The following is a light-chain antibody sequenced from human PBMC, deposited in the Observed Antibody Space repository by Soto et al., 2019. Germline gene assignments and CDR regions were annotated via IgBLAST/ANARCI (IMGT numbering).Light chain of an antibody. V-gene: IGKV3D-15*01. Sequence: EIVMTQSPAPLSVSPGERATLSCRASQSVSSNLAWYQQKPGQAPRLLIYGASTRATGIPARFSGSGSGTEFTLTISSLQSEDFAVYYCQQYYDWPRTFGQGTKVDIK. CDR1: QSVSSN. CDR2: GAS. J-gene: IGKJ1*01. CDR3: QQYYDWPRT.